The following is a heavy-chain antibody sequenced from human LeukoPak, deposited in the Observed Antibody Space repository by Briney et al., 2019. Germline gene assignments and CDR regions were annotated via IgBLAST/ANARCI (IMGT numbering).Heavy chain of an antibody. CDR2: IYYTGST. CDR3: AREEDYYGSGSYYVDY. D-gene: IGHD3-10*01. J-gene: IGHJ4*02. CDR1: GGSISSTSYY. Sequence: SETLSLTCTVSGGSISSTSYYWGWIRQPPGKGLEWIGSIYYTGSTYYNPSLKSRVTMSVDTSKNQFSLKLSSVTAADTAVYYCAREEDYYGSGSYYVDYCGQGTLVTVSS. V-gene: IGHV4-39*07.